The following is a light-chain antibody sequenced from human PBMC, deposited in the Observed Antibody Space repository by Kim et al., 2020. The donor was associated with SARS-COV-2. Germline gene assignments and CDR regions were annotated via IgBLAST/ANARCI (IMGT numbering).Light chain of an antibody. J-gene: IGKJ3*01. Sequence: DIQLTQSPSFLSASVGDRVTITCRASQGISSSLAWYQQKPGKALKLLIYTASTLQSGVPSRFSGTGSGTEFTLTINSLQPEDFATYYCQQLSTYPLTFGPGTKVDIK. CDR2: TAS. CDR1: QGISSS. CDR3: QQLSTYPLT. V-gene: IGKV1-9*01.